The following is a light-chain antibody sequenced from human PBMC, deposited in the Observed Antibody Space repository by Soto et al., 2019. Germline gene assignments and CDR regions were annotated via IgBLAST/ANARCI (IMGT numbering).Light chain of an antibody. Sequence: QSVLPQPHSASGTNGQRVTISCSCSSSNIGSNYVYWYQQLPGTAPKLLIYSNNQRPSGVPDRFSGSKSGTSASLAISGLRSEDEAYYYCAAWDDSLSGYVFGTGTKVTVL. J-gene: IGLJ1*01. V-gene: IGLV1-47*02. CDR2: SNN. CDR3: AAWDDSLSGYV. CDR1: SSNIGSNY.